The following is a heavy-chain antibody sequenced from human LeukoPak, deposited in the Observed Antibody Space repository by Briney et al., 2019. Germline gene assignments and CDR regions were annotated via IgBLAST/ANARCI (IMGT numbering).Heavy chain of an antibody. J-gene: IGHJ3*02. V-gene: IGHV4-39*07. CDR2: IYHSGSI. D-gene: IGHD6-13*01. CDR1: GGSISSSRYY. CDR3: AREPVAADAFDI. Sequence: SETLSLTCTVSGGSISSSRYYWGWIRQPPGKGLEWIGEIYHSGSINYCPSLRSRVTISVDRSKNQFSLNVSSVTAADTAVYYCAREPVAADAFDIWGQGTMVTVSS.